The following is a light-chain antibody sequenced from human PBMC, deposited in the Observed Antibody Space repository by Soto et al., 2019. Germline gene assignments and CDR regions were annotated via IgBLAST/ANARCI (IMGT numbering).Light chain of an antibody. V-gene: IGKV1-6*01. CDR3: LQDYTYPFT. Sequence: AIPMTQSPSSLSASVGDRVTITCRASQDMRNDLGWYQQKPGQAPKLLIYAASNLQSGVPSRFSGSGSGTDFTITISSLQPEDFATYYCLQDYTYPFTFGQGTKLEIK. CDR1: QDMRND. CDR2: AAS. J-gene: IGKJ2*01.